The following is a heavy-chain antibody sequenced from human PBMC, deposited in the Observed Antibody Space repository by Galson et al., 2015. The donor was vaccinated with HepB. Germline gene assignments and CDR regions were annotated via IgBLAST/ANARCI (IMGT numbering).Heavy chain of an antibody. CDR1: GYNLTDG. J-gene: IGHJ4*02. V-gene: IGHV1-18*01. D-gene: IGHD6-19*01. CDR3: ATGRSSVWSFDY. Sequence: SVKVSCKASGYNLTDGMSWVRQAPGQGLECMGWISGDNGNTRYAEKFQGRVTMTTDTSTDTAYMELRSLRSDDTAVCYCATGRSSVWSFDYWGQGTLVTVSS. CDR2: ISGDNGNT.